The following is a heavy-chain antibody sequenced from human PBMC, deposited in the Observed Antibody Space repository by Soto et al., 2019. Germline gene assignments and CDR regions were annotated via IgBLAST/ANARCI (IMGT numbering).Heavy chain of an antibody. V-gene: IGHV4-4*02. CDR1: GGSISSSNW. CDR2: IYHSGST. D-gene: IGHD6-6*01. J-gene: IGHJ6*02. Sequence: LTCAVSGGSISSSNWWSWVRQPPGKGLEWIGEIYHSGSTNYNPSLKSRVTISVDKSKNQFSLKLSSVTAADTAVYYCARRGKYSSSSVYYYGMDVWGQGTTVTVSS. CDR3: ARRGKYSSSSVYYYGMDV.